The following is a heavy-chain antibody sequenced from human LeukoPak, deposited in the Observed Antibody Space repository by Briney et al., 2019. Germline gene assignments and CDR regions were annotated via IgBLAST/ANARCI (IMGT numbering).Heavy chain of an antibody. CDR3: ASWEASTNY. D-gene: IGHD1-26*01. CDR1: GFTFSSYW. Sequence: GWSLRLSCAASGFTFSSYWMSCVRQAPGKGLEWVANIRQDGSEKYYVDSVKGRFTMSRDNGKNSVYLQLNSLRAEDTAVYYCASWEASTNYSGQGSLVTASS. J-gene: IGHJ4*02. CDR2: IRQDGSEK. V-gene: IGHV3-7*01.